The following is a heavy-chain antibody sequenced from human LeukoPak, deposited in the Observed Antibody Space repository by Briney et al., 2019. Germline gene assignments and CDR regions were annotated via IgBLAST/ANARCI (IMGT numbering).Heavy chain of an antibody. J-gene: IGHJ4*02. D-gene: IGHD3-22*01. Sequence: ASVKVSCKASGYTFTSYGISWVRQAPGQGLAWMGWISAYNGNTNYAQKLQGRVTMTTDTSTSTAYMELRSLRSDDTAVYYCARAYYYDSSGPYYFDYWGQGTLVTVSS. V-gene: IGHV1-18*01. CDR1: GYTFTSYG. CDR3: ARAYYYDSSGPYYFDY. CDR2: ISAYNGNT.